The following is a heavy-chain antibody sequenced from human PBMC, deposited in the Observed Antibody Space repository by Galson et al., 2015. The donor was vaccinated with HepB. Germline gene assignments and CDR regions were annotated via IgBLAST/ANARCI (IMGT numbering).Heavy chain of an antibody. CDR1: GYTFTGYY. CDR3: ARVRYYDSSGYYDPDFDY. Sequence: SVKVSCKASGYTFTGYYMHWVRQAPGQGLEWMGRINPNSGGTNYAQKFQGRVTMTRDTSISTAYMELSRLRSDDTAVYYCARVRYYDSSGYYDPDFDYWGQGTLVTVSS. CDR2: INPNSGGT. J-gene: IGHJ4*02. V-gene: IGHV1-2*06. D-gene: IGHD3-22*01.